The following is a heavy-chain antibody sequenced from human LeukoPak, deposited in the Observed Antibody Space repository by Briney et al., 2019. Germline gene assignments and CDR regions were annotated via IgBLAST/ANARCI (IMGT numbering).Heavy chain of an antibody. J-gene: IGHJ4*02. Sequence: SVKVSCKASGGTFSSYAISWVRQAPGQGLEWMGRIIPILGIANYAQKFQGRVTMTTDTSTSTAYMELRSLRSDDTAVYYCARGAEWELLSGYWGQGTLVTVSS. CDR1: GGTFSSYA. CDR3: ARGAEWELLSGY. CDR2: IIPILGIA. V-gene: IGHV1-69*04. D-gene: IGHD1-26*01.